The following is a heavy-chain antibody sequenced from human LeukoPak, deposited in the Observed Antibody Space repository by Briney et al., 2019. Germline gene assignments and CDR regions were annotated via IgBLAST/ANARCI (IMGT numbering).Heavy chain of an antibody. CDR2: MNPNSGYT. D-gene: IGHD6-19*01. Sequence: ASVKVSCKASGYTFTTYDINWVRQATGQGLEWMGWMNPNSGYTGYAQKFQGRVTITRDTSISTAYMELSSLRSEDTAVYYCARVAGSIDYWGQGTLVTVSS. CDR1: GYTFTTYD. V-gene: IGHV1-8*03. CDR3: ARVAGSIDY. J-gene: IGHJ4*02.